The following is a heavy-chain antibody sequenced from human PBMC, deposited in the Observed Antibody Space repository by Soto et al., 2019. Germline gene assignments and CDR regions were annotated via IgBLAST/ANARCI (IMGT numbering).Heavy chain of an antibody. V-gene: IGHV4-31*03. CDR1: GGSISLGGYY. Sequence: LSLTCTVSGGSISLGGYYWSWIRQHPGKGLEWIGYIYYSGSTYYNPSLKSRVTISVDTSKNQFSLKLSSVTAADTAVYYCARVGRRYGSGSYYNVAYFDYWGQGTLVTVSS. CDR2: IYYSGST. D-gene: IGHD3-10*01. J-gene: IGHJ4*02. CDR3: ARVGRRYGSGSYYNVAYFDY.